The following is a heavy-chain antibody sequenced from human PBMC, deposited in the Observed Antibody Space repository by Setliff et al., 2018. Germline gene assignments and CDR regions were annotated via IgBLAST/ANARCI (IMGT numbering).Heavy chain of an antibody. CDR2: IFHNGST. J-gene: IGHJ4*02. D-gene: IGHD3-22*01. Sequence: SETLSLTCAVSGYSISSGYYWGWIRQPPGKGLEWIGSIFHNGSTYYNPSLKSRVTISVDTSKNQFSLRLSSVTAADTAVYYCARESRYYYDNLGTLDYWGQGTLVTVSS. V-gene: IGHV4-38-2*02. CDR1: GYSISSGYY. CDR3: ARESRYYYDNLGTLDY.